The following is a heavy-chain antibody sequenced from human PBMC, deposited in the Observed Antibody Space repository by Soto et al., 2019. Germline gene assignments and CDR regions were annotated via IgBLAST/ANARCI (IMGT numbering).Heavy chain of an antibody. CDR2: ISADSGDT. CDR1: GDIFSSYG. V-gene: IGHV1-18*01. Sequence: QVHLVQSGAEVKNPGSSVKVSCTASGDIFSSYGITWVRQAPGQGLEWMGWISADSGDTNYAQKFQGRVTLTTDTSASTAYMELRTLLSVDTAVYYCARGPSFIDTTGPWFDPWGQGTLVTVSS. D-gene: IGHD3-16*02. CDR3: ARGPSFIDTTGPWFDP. J-gene: IGHJ5*02.